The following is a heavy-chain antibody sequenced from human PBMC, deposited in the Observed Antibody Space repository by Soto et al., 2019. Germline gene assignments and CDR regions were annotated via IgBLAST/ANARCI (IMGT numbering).Heavy chain of an antibody. CDR3: ARLSPYCSSTSCRHFDI. D-gene: IGHD2-2*01. J-gene: IGHJ3*02. CDR2: IYYSGST. V-gene: IGHV4-31*03. CDR1: GGSISSGGYY. Sequence: PSETLSLTCTVSGGSISSGGYYWSWIRQHPGKGLEWIGYIYYSGSTYYNPSLKSRVTISVDTPKNQFSLKLSSVTAADTAVYYCARLSPYCSSTSCRHFDIWGQGTMVTVSS.